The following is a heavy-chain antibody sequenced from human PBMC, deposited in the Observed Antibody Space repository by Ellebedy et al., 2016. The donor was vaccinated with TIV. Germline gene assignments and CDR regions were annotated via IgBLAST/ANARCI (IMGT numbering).Heavy chain of an antibody. CDR3: AREGEVAADMEGAFDI. CDR1: GGSMRSYF. J-gene: IGHJ3*02. CDR2: IYQSGFT. Sequence: MPSETLSLTCTVSGGSMRSYFWSWIRQAPGKGLEWIGYIYQSGFTRYNPSLKSQVTISVDTSSNQFSLSVRSVTAADTAIYYCAREGEVAADMEGAFDIWGQGTMVTVSS. V-gene: IGHV4-59*12. D-gene: IGHD2-2*01.